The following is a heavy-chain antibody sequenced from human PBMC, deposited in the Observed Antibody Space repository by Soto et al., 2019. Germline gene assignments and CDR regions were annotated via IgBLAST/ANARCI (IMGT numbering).Heavy chain of an antibody. Sequence: QVQLVQSGAEVKKPGASVKVSCKASGYTFTSYYMHWVRQAPGQGLEWMGIINPSGGSTSYAQKFQGRVTMPMDTSTSTVYMELSSLRSEDTAVYYCARDPYVCRPESFGFDPWGQGTLVTVSS. CDR2: INPSGGST. V-gene: IGHV1-46*01. CDR1: GYTFTSYY. D-gene: IGHD2-21*01. J-gene: IGHJ5*02. CDR3: ARDPYVCRPESFGFDP.